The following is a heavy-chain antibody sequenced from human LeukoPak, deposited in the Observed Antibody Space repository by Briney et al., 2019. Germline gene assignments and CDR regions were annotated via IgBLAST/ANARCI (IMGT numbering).Heavy chain of an antibody. CDR2: INHSGST. V-gene: IGHV4-34*01. J-gene: IGHJ4*02. Sequence: TSETLSLTCAVYGGSFSGYYWSWIRQPPGKGLEWIGEINHSGSTNYNPSLKSRVTISVDTSKNQFSLKLSSVTAADTAVYYCARGLRDYVVLDYWGQGTLVTVSS. D-gene: IGHD4-17*01. CDR3: ARGLRDYVVLDY. CDR1: GGSFSGYY.